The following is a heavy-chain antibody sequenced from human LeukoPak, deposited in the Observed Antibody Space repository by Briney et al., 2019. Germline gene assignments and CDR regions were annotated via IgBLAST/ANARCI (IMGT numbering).Heavy chain of an antibody. J-gene: IGHJ4*02. Sequence: PSETLSLTCTVSGGSISSYYWSWIRQSPGKGLEWIGYIYYSGSTNYNPSLKSRVTISVDTSKNQFSLKLSSVTAADTAVYYCARHEQGGNRRALGYWGQGTLVTVSS. CDR1: GGSISSYY. V-gene: IGHV4-59*08. CDR3: ARHEQGGNRRALGY. CDR2: IYYSGST. D-gene: IGHD4-23*01.